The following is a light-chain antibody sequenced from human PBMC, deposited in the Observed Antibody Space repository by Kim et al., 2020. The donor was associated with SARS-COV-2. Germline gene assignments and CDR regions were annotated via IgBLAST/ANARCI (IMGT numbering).Light chain of an antibody. CDR3: LQRSDWPLT. V-gene: IGKV3-11*01. CDR1: QSISTS. J-gene: IGKJ4*01. CDR2: DAS. Sequence: WPPTEAATLSCRASQSISTSLAWYQQKPGQAPRLLICDASDRTTGIPGRFSGSGSGTDFTLTISSLEPEDFAVYYCLQRSDWPLTFGGGTKVDIK.